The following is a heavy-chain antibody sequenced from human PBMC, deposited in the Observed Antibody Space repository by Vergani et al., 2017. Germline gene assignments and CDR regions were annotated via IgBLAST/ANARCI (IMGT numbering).Heavy chain of an antibody. D-gene: IGHD6-6*01. CDR2: ISGQNFRT. CDR3: AKDVHSSSPEYFDY. J-gene: IGHJ4*02. Sequence: EVQLLESGGGSAQPGESLRLSCVASGFTFTAHGLNWVRQAPGKGLEWVSGISGQNFRTHYADSVKGRFTISRDNSKNTLYLQMNSLRAEDTAVYYCAKDVHSSSPEYFDYWGQGTLVTVSS. CDR1: GFTFTAHG. V-gene: IGHV3-23*01.